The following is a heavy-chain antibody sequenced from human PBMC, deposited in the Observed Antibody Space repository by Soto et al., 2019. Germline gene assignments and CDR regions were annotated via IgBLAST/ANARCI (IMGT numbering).Heavy chain of an antibody. V-gene: IGHV4-39*01. D-gene: IGHD3-16*01. Sequence: QLQLQESGPGLVKPSETLSLTCSVSGGSIDSSNFYWGWIRQPPGEGLEWIGSTYYRANTYYNSSLKSRVTISVDTSKNQFSLKLTSVTAADTAVYYCARHGAWAPLDAWGQGTLVTVSS. CDR3: ARHGAWAPLDA. J-gene: IGHJ5*02. CDR1: GGSIDSSNFY. CDR2: TYYRANT.